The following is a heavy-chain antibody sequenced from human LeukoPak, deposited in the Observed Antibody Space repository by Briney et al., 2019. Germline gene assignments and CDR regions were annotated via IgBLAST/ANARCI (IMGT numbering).Heavy chain of an antibody. V-gene: IGHV4-59*08. CDR2: IYYSGGT. CDR1: GDSISRYY. Sequence: SETLSLTCTVSGDSISRYYWSWIRQPPGKGLEWIGYIYYSGGTDYNPSLKSRVPISVDTSKNQFSLKLRSVTAAETAVYYCARHVTISGPYDASDIWGQGTMVTVSS. CDR3: ARHVTISGPYDASDI. J-gene: IGHJ3*02. D-gene: IGHD5-24*01.